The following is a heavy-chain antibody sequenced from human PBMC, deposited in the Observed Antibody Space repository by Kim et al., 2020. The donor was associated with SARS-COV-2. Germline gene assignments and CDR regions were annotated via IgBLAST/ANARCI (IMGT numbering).Heavy chain of an antibody. D-gene: IGHD6-19*01. Sequence: TNYNPSLKSRVTISVDTSKNQFSLKLSSVTAADTAVYYCARGSRWSDFDYWGQGTLVTVSS. CDR2: T. J-gene: IGHJ4*02. V-gene: IGHV4-34*01. CDR3: ARGSRWSDFDY.